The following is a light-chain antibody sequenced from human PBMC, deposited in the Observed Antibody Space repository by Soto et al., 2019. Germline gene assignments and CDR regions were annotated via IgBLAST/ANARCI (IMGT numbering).Light chain of an antibody. CDR1: QSVSSSY. CDR3: QQYGSSPWT. V-gene: IGKV3-20*01. CDR2: GAS. J-gene: IGKJ1*01. Sequence: EIVLTQSPGTLSLSPGERATIACRASQSVSSSYLAWYQQKPGQAPRLLIYGASSWATGIPDRFSGSGFGTDFTLTISRLEPEDLAVYYCQQYGSSPWTFGQGTKVEIK.